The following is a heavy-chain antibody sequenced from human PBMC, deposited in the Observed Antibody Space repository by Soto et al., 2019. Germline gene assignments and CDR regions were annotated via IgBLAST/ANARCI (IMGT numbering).Heavy chain of an antibody. CDR1: GFPFSDSA. CDR3: TSSEDCTKGVCDY. CDR2: IRSKANNDAT. Sequence: GGSLRLSCAASGFPFSDSAVHWVRQASGKGLEWVGRIRSKANNDATAYDESVKGRFTISRDDSKNTAYLQMNSLKIEDTAVYYCTSSEDCTKGVCDYWGQGTMVTVSS. D-gene: IGHD2-8*01. V-gene: IGHV3-73*01. J-gene: IGHJ4*02.